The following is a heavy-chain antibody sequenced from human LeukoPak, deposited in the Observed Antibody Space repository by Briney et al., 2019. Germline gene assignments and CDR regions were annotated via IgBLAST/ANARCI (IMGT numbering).Heavy chain of an antibody. J-gene: IGHJ4*02. Sequence: ASVKVSCKVSGYTLTELSMHWVRQAPGKGLEWMGGFDPEDGETIYAQKFQGRVTMTEDTSTDTAYMELSSLRSEDTAVYYCARDSSLPVWRWLQDLFDYWGQGTLVTVSS. CDR1: GYTLTELS. CDR3: ARDSSLPVWRWLQDLFDY. D-gene: IGHD5-24*01. CDR2: FDPEDGET. V-gene: IGHV1-24*01.